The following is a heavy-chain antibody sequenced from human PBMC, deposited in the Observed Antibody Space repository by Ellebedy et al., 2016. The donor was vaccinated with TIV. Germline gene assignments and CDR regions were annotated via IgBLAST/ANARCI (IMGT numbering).Heavy chain of an antibody. V-gene: IGHV1-2*02. J-gene: IGHJ6*02. CDR2: INPNSGGT. Sequence: ASVKVSCKASGYTFTGYYMHWVRQAPGQGLEWMGWINPNSGGTNYAQKFQGRVTMTRDTSISTAYMELSRLRSDDTAVYYCARWDDGDYGRDYYYGMDVWGQGTTVTVSS. CDR3: ARWDDGDYGRDYYYGMDV. CDR1: GYTFTGYY. D-gene: IGHD4-17*01.